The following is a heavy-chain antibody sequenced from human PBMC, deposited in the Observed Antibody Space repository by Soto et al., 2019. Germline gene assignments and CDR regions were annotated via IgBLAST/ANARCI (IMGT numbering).Heavy chain of an antibody. J-gene: IGHJ6*02. V-gene: IGHV4-39*01. CDR2: IYYSGST. CDR3: ARQPRSITMIVVVITHYYYYGMDV. Sequence: SETLSLTCTVSGGSISSSSYYWGWIRQPPWKGLEWIGSIYYSGSTYYNPSLKSRVTISVDTSKNQFSLKLSSVTAADTAVYYCARQPRSITMIVVVITHYYYYGMDVWGQGXTVTV. D-gene: IGHD3-22*01. CDR1: GGSISSSSYY.